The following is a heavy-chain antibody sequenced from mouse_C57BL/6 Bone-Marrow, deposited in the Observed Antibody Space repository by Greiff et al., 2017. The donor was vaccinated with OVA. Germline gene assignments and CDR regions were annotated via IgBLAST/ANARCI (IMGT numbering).Heavy chain of an antibody. CDR1: GFNIKDDY. V-gene: IGHV14-4*01. CDR3: TKTSIYYYGSSLYYAMDY. J-gene: IGHJ4*01. CDR2: IDPENGDT. Sequence: EVQVVESGAELVRPGASVKLSCTASGFNIKDDYMHWVKQRPEQGLEWIGWIDPENGDTEYASKFQGKATITADTSSNTAYLQLSSLTSEDTAVYYCTKTSIYYYGSSLYYAMDYWGQGTSVTVSS. D-gene: IGHD1-1*01.